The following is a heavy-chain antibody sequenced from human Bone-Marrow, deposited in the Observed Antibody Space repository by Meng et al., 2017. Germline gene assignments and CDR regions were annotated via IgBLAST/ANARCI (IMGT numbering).Heavy chain of an antibody. CDR1: GGSISTYY. Sequence: QVQLQESGPGLVKPSETLSLTCTLSGGSISTYYWSWIRQSPEKGLEWIGYINYSGRTNYIPSLRSRATISVDPSKNQFSLNLRSVTAADTAVYYCARGPSHGGSYSDYWGQGTLVTVSS. D-gene: IGHD2-21*02. J-gene: IGHJ4*02. V-gene: IGHV4-59*01. CDR3: ARGPSHGGSYSDY. CDR2: INYSGRT.